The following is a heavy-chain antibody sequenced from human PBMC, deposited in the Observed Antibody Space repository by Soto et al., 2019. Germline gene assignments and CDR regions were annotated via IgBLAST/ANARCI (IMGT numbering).Heavy chain of an antibody. CDR2: IYNSGNS. D-gene: IGHD6-13*01. CDR1: GFSISSSIYY. J-gene: IGHJ6*02. CDR3: ASPGIAAAGTSGRYYYYYGMDV. Sequence: SGTLSLTCTVSGFSISSSIYYRGWIRQPPGKGLERIGSIYNSGNSYYNQSLKNQVTISVDTSKNQNSLKLNTIPAADTAVYYCASPGIAAAGTSGRYYYYYGMDVWGQGTTVS. V-gene: IGHV4-39*01.